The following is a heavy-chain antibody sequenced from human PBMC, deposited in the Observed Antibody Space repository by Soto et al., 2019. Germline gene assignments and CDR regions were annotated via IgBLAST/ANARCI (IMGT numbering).Heavy chain of an antibody. J-gene: IGHJ6*03. CDR3: ARENRDITIFGVVSNYYYYMDV. CDR1: GYTFTSYD. D-gene: IGHD3-3*01. CDR2: MNPNSGNT. Sequence: ASVKVSCKASGYTFTSYDINWVRQATGQGLEWMGWMNPNSGNTGYAQKFQGRVTMTRNTSISTAYMELSSLRSEDTAVYYCARENRDITIFGVVSNYYYYMDVWGKGTTVTVSS. V-gene: IGHV1-8*01.